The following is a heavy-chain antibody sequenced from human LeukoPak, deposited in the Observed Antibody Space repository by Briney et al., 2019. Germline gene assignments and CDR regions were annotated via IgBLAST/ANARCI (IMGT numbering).Heavy chain of an antibody. V-gene: IGHV4-59*05. CDR3: AKSGGYGLIDY. Sequence: KPSETLSLTCTVSGGSISSYYWSWIRQPPGKGLEWIGSIYSSGSTYYNSSLKSRVTISIDTSKNQVSLKMSSVTAADTAVYYCAKSGGYGLIDYWGQGTLVTVSS. CDR2: IYSSGST. J-gene: IGHJ4*01. CDR1: GGSISSYY. D-gene: IGHD6-25*01.